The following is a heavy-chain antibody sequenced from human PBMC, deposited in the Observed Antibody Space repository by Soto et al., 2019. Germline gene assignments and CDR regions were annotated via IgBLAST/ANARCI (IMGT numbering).Heavy chain of an antibody. CDR2: IIPIFGTA. Sequence: SVKVSCKASGGTFGSYAISWVRQAPGQGLEWMGGIIPIFGTANYAQKFQGRVTITADESTSTAYMELSSLRSEDTAVYYCARRGVRYCSGGSCYGPFDYWGQGTLVTVSS. D-gene: IGHD2-15*01. CDR1: GGTFGSYA. V-gene: IGHV1-69*13. J-gene: IGHJ4*02. CDR3: ARRGVRYCSGGSCYGPFDY.